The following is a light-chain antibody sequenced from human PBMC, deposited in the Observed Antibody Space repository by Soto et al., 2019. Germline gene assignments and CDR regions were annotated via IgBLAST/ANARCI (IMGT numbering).Light chain of an antibody. J-gene: IGKJ1*01. CDR3: QQYGSSPWT. Sequence: EIVLTQSPGTLSLSPGERATLSCRASQSVSNNYLAWYQQKPGQAPRLLIYGASNWATGIPDRFSGSGSGTDITLIISRLEPEDFAVYYCQQYGSSPWTFGQGTKVDIK. CDR1: QSVSNNY. CDR2: GAS. V-gene: IGKV3-20*01.